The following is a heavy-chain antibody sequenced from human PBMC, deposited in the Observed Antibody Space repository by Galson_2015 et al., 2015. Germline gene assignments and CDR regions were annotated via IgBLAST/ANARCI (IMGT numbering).Heavy chain of an antibody. CDR3: ASTCYDPSGLNCGLDF. CDR2: TYYRSKSYS. CDR1: GDSVSSNSAA. V-gene: IGHV6-1*01. D-gene: IGHD3-3*01. Sequence: CAISGDSVSSNSAAWNWIRQSPSRGLEWLGRTYYRSKSYSEYAVSVRSRIIINPDTSKNQFSLHLNSVTPEDTAVYCCASTCYDPSGLNCGLDFWGRGTTVTVSS. J-gene: IGHJ6*02.